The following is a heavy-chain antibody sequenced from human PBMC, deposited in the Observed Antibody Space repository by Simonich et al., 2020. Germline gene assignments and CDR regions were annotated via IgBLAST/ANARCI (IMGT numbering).Heavy chain of an antibody. CDR2: IYYSGNT. Sequence: QLQLQESGPGLVKPSETLSLTCTVSGGSIGSSSYYWGWIRQPPGKGLEWIGSIYYSGNTYYNPSLKSRVTISVDTSKNQFSLKLSSVTAADTAVYYCARHAGFAFDIWGQGTMVTVSS. J-gene: IGHJ3*02. V-gene: IGHV4-39*01. CDR3: ARHAGFAFDI. D-gene: IGHD6-13*01. CDR1: GGSIGSSSYY.